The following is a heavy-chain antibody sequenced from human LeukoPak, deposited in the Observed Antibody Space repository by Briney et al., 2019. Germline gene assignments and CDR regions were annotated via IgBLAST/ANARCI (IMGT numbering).Heavy chain of an antibody. V-gene: IGHV1-8*01. CDR1: GYTFTSYD. CDR2: MNPNSGNT. CDR3: ARALPSSGYFEFDY. Sequence: GASVKVSCKASGYTFTSYDVNWVRQATGQGLEWIGWMNPNSGNTGYAQKFQGRVTMTRDTSIGTAYMELSSLRSEDTAVYYCARALPSSGYFEFDYWGQGTLVTVSS. D-gene: IGHD3-22*01. J-gene: IGHJ4*02.